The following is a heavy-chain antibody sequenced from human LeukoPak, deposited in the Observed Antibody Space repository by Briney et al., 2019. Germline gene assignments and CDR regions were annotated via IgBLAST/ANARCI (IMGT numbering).Heavy chain of an antibody. J-gene: IGHJ4*02. Sequence: PGGSLRLSCAASGFTFTTNWMTWVRQAPGKGLEWVATINQDGSEKYYVDSVKGRFTISRDNAKNSLFLQMNSLRAEDTAVYYCARPGLYCSGGSCYPFENWGQGNLVTVSS. D-gene: IGHD2-15*01. CDR2: INQDGSEK. CDR1: GFTFTTNW. V-gene: IGHV3-7*01. CDR3: ARPGLYCSGGSCYPFEN.